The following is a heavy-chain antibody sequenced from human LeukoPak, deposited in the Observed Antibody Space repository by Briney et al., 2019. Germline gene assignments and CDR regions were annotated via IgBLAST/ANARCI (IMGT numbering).Heavy chain of an antibody. CDR1: GFTFSSYW. CDR2: IKQDGSEK. V-gene: IGHV3-7*03. J-gene: IGHJ4*02. Sequence: PGGSLRLSCAASGFTFSSYWMSWVRQAPGKGLEWVANIKQDGSEKYYVDSVKGRFTISRDNAKNSLYLQMNSLRAEDTAVYYCAKDRFYYDSSGYYREDWGQGTLVTVSS. D-gene: IGHD3-22*01. CDR3: AKDRFYYDSSGYYRED.